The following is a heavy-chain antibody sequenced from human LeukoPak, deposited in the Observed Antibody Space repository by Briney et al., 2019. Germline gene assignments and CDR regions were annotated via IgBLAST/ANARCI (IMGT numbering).Heavy chain of an antibody. CDR3: ARHNGNTADFDY. J-gene: IGHJ4*02. D-gene: IGHD5-18*01. V-gene: IGHV3-21*01. CDR2: ISSASTYI. CDR1: GFTFSNAW. Sequence: GGSLRLSCAASGFTFSNAWMSWVRQAPGKGLEWVSSISSASTYIYYADSVKGRFTISRDNAKNSVYLQMNSLRAEDTAVYYCARHNGNTADFDYRGQGTLVTVSS.